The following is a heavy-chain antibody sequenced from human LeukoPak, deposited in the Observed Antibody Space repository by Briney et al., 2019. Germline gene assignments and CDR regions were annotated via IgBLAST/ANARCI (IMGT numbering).Heavy chain of an antibody. CDR1: GFTFINYW. CDR3: ARSGGYGWDY. Sequence: GGSLRLSSAASGFTFINYWMTWVRQAPGKGLEWVANIKPDGTEGYYVDSLKGRFTISRDNAKNSLYLQMNSLRTEDTAVYYCARSGGYGWDYWGQGTLVTVSS. D-gene: IGHD5-12*01. V-gene: IGHV3-7*01. J-gene: IGHJ4*02. CDR2: IKPDGTEG.